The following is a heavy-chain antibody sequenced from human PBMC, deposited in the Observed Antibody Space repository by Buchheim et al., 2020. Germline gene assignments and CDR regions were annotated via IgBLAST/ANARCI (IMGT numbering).Heavy chain of an antibody. V-gene: IGHV3-30*18. J-gene: IGHJ4*02. D-gene: IGHD1-26*01. CDR1: GFTFSSYG. CDR2: ISYDGSNK. Sequence: QVQLVESGGGVVPPGRSLRLSCAASGFTFSSYGMHWVRQAPGKGLEWVAVISYDGSNKYYADSVKGRFTISRDNSKNTLYLQMNSLRAEDTAVYYCAKDGGYSGSYSFDYWGQGTL. CDR3: AKDGGYSGSYSFDY.